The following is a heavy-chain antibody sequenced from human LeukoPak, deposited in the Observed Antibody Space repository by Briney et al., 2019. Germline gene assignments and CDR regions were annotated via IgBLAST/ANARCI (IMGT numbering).Heavy chain of an antibody. CDR3: AMGGSWYSSSGFEY. V-gene: IGHV4-61*02. CDR1: GGSISVGSYY. Sequence: SETLSLTCAVPGGSISVGSYYWSWIRQPAGKGLEWIGRIYTSGSTNYNPSLKSRVTISVDTSKNQFSLKLTSVLDINSLMDDVAMGGSWYSSSGFEYWGQGTLVTVSS. J-gene: IGHJ4*02. CDR2: IYTSGST. D-gene: IGHD6-6*01.